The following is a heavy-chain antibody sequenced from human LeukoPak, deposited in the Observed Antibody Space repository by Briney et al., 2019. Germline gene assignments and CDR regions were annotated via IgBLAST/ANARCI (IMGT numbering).Heavy chain of an antibody. J-gene: IGHJ4*02. CDR3: ARVVGGSGSYYDY. CDR1: GFTFSSYS. Sequence: GGSLRLSCAASGFTFSSYSMNWVREAPGKGREWGSSISSSSSYIYYADSVKGRFTISRDNAKNSLYLQMNSLRAEDTAVYYCARVVGGSGSYYDYWGQGTLVTVSS. D-gene: IGHD1-26*01. CDR2: ISSSSSYI. V-gene: IGHV3-21*01.